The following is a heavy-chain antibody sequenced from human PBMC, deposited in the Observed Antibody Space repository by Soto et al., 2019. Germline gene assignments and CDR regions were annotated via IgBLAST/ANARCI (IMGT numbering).Heavy chain of an antibody. CDR1: GGSISSGGYY. CDR3: ARVSWNDFPFLHK. Sequence: PSETLCLTCTVSGGSISSGGYYWSWIRQHPGKGLEWIGYIYYSGSTYYNPSLKSRVTISVDTSKNQFSLKLSSVTAADTAVYYCARVSWNDFPFLHKWGQGTLVTVSS. CDR2: IYYSGST. V-gene: IGHV4-31*03. D-gene: IGHD1-1*01. J-gene: IGHJ4*02.